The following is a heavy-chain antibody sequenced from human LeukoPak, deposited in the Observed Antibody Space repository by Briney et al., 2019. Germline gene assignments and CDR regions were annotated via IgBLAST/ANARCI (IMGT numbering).Heavy chain of an antibody. Sequence: SETLSLTCTVSGGSLSSSNNYWGWICQPPGKGLEWVGSLSYSGSTYYTPSLKSRVTISVDTSKNHFSLRLSSVTAADTAVYYCARHHCTGGSCQPFWGQGTLVTVSS. V-gene: IGHV4-39*01. D-gene: IGHD2-15*01. J-gene: IGHJ4*02. CDR3: ARHHCTGGSCQPF. CDR2: LSYSGST. CDR1: GGSLSSSNNY.